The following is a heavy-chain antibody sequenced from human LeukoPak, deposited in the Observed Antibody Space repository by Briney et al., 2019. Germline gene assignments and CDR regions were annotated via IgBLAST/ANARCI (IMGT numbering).Heavy chain of an antibody. CDR2: ISNSGSNT. J-gene: IGHJ4*02. D-gene: IGHD1-1*01. V-gene: IGHV3-23*01. Sequence: GGSLRLSCTGSGFTFSSYPLSWVRQAPGKGLEWVSAISNSGSNTYYGDSVRGRFTISRDKSKNTLYLQMNTLRAEDTAVYYCATTKSARRYFDYWGQGTLSPSPQ. CDR3: ATTKSARRYFDY. CDR1: GFTFSSYP.